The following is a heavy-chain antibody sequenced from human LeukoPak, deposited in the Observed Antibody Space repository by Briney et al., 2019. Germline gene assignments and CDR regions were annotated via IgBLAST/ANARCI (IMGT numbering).Heavy chain of an antibody. CDR1: GFTFDDYG. CDR2: INWNGGST. Sequence: GGSLRLSCAASGFTFDDYGMSWVRQAPGKGLEWVSGINWNGGSTYYADSVKGRFTISRDNAKNSLYLQMNSLRADDTALYSCARVGYSSSWLIDYWGQGTLVTVSS. V-gene: IGHV3-20*04. D-gene: IGHD6-13*01. CDR3: ARVGYSSSWLIDY. J-gene: IGHJ4*02.